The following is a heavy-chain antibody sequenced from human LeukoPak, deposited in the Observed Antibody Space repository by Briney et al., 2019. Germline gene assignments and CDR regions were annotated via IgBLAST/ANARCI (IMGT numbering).Heavy chain of an antibody. CDR1: GYTFTSYT. CDR2: ISAYNGNT. J-gene: IGHJ4*02. CDR3: ARGLGGSGSYFLTFDY. V-gene: IGHV1-18*01. Sequence: ASVKVSCKASGYTFTSYTINWVRQAPGQGLEWMGWISAYNGNTKYAQKLQGRVTMTTDTSTSTAYMELRSLRSDDTAVYYCARGLGGSGSYFLTFDYWGQGTLVTVST. D-gene: IGHD1-26*01.